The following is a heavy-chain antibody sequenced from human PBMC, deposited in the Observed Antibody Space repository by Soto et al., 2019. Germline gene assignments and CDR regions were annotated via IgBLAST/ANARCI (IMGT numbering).Heavy chain of an antibody. CDR1: GFTFSSYA. D-gene: IGHD3-3*01. Sequence: PGGSLRLSCAASGFTFSSYAMSWVRQAPGKGLEWVSAISGSGGSTYYADSVKGRFTISRDNSKNTLYLQMNSLRAEDTAVYYCAKMGDFWSGYYTGEPNWFDPWGQGTLVTVSS. CDR3: AKMGDFWSGYYTGEPNWFDP. CDR2: ISGSGGST. V-gene: IGHV3-23*01. J-gene: IGHJ5*02.